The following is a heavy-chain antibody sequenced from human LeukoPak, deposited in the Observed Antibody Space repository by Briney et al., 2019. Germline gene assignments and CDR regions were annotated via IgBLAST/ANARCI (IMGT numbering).Heavy chain of an antibody. J-gene: IGHJ3*02. CDR3: ARDRGIRQGLHAFDI. V-gene: IGHV1-18*01. CDR2: ISAYNGNT. Sequence: ASVKVSCKASGYTFTSYGISWVRQAPGQGLEWMGWISAYNGNTNHAQKLQGRVTMTTDTSTSTAYMELRSLRSDDTAVYYCARDRGIRQGLHAFDIWGQGTMVTVSS. D-gene: IGHD1-14*01. CDR1: GYTFTSYG.